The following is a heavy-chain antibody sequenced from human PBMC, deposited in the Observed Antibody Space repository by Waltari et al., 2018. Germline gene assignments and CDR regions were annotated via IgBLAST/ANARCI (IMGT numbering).Heavy chain of an antibody. CDR1: GGTFSSYA. D-gene: IGHD2-8*02. V-gene: IGHV1-69*10. J-gene: IGHJ6*03. CDR2: IIPILGIA. Sequence: QVQLVQSGAEVKKPGSSVKVSCKACGGTFSSYAISWVRQDPGQGLEWMGGIIPILGIANYAQKFQGRVTITADKSTSTAYMELSSLRSEDTAVYYCARASDCTGGLCYLRDYYYMDVWGKGTTVTVSS. CDR3: ARASDCTGGLCYLRDYYYMDV.